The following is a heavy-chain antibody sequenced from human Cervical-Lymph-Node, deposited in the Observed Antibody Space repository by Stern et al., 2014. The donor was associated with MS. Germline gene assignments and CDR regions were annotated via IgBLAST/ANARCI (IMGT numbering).Heavy chain of an antibody. Sequence: QVQLLESGAEVRRPGASVKVACKASGFTFTSCYMHWVRQAPGQGLAWMGWINANSGGKNSAQKFQGRVTMTRDTSISTVYMDLTGLTSDDTAIYFCARDMSTVTTPYFDYGGQGTLVTVPS. J-gene: IGHJ4*02. D-gene: IGHD4-17*01. CDR3: ARDMSTVTTPYFDY. CDR2: INANSGGK. CDR1: GFTFTSCY. V-gene: IGHV1-2*02.